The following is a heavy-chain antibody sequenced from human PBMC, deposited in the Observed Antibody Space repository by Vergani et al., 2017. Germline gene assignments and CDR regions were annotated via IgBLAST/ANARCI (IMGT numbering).Heavy chain of an antibody. CDR3: ARGRRQWLGYWYFDL. Sequence: QVQLQESGPGLVKPSETLSLTCTVSGGSSSSYYWSWIRQPPGKGLEWIGYISYSGSTNYNPSLKSRVTISVDTSKNQFSLKLSSVTAADTAVYYCARGRRQWLGYWYFDLWGRGTLVTVSS. D-gene: IGHD6-19*01. J-gene: IGHJ2*01. CDR2: ISYSGST. V-gene: IGHV4-59*01. CDR1: GGSSSSYY.